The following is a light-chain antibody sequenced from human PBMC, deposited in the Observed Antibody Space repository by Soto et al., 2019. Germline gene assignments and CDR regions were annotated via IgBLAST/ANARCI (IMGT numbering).Light chain of an antibody. CDR1: SSDVGSYNL. V-gene: IGLV2-23*01. CDR3: AAWDDSLDGHVL. J-gene: IGLJ2*01. Sequence: QSVLTQPASVSGSPGQSIAISCTGTSSDVGSYNLVSWYQQHPDKAPKLIIYEGIKRPSGVSNRFSGSKSGNTASLTISGLQAEDEADYYCAAWDDSLDGHVLFGGGTKLTVL. CDR2: EGI.